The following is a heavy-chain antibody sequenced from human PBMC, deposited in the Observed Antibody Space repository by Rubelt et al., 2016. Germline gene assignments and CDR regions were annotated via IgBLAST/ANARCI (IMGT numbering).Heavy chain of an antibody. CDR3: AVRGSSSSLCS. Sequence: QVQLVQSGAELRNPGASVRVSCKASGYTFSSYDVNWVSQATGQGLEWVGWMNPNSGNTSYAQKFHGRVSMTRNTAISTADMELSSLTSEDTAVYYCAVRGSSSSLCSWGQGILVTVSS. CDR1: GYTFSSYD. V-gene: IGHV1-8*01. D-gene: IGHD6-13*01. J-gene: IGHJ5*02. CDR2: MNPNSGNT.